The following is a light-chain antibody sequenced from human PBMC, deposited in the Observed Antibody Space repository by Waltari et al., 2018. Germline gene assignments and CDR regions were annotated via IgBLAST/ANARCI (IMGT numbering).Light chain of an antibody. CDR2: AAS. CDR1: QGISTW. Sequence: DIQMTQSPSSVSASVGDRVTITCRASQGISTWLGWSQQKPGKAPKPLIYAASSLPSVVPSRFSGSGSGTEFTLTISSLQPEDFATYYCQQANSLPLFGGGTKVEIK. V-gene: IGKV1-12*01. J-gene: IGKJ4*01. CDR3: QQANSLPL.